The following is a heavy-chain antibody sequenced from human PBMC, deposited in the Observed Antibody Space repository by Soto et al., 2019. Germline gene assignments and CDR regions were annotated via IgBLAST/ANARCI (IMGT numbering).Heavy chain of an antibody. J-gene: IGHJ4*02. CDR3: VKDTLGGMTPVFMPCPD. CDR2: ISNDVRNI. D-gene: IGHD2-2*01. V-gene: IGHV3-30*18. CDR1: GLTFSTYG. Sequence: VQLVESGGGVVQPGRSLRLSCAASGLTFSTYGFHWVRQAPGKGLEWVAVISNDVRNIHYAESVEGRFTISRDNSKNTLYMQRNSLRPNDTAVYYCVKDTLGGMTPVFMPCPDWGQGTLVTVSS.